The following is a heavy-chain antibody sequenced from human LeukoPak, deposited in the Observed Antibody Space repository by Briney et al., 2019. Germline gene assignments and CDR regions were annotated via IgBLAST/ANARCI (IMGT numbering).Heavy chain of an antibody. CDR3: ARADYVWGSYDY. V-gene: IGHV3-53*01. D-gene: IGHD3-16*01. CDR2: IYSGGST. Sequence: GGSLRLSCAASGFTVSSNYMSWVRQAPGKGLEWVSVIYSGGSTYYADSVKGRFTISRDNSKNTLYLQMNSLRAEDTAVYYCARADYVWGSYDYWGQGTLVTVSS. CDR1: GFTVSSNY. J-gene: IGHJ4*02.